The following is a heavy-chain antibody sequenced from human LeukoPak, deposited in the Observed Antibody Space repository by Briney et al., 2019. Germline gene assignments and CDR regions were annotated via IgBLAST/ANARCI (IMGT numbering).Heavy chain of an antibody. CDR2: IYPGDFDT. V-gene: IGHV5-51*01. D-gene: IGHD3-22*01. Sequence: GGSLKISCKGSGSSFTSYWIGWVRQLPGKGLEWMGIIYPGDFDTTYSPSFQGQVTISADKSISTAYLQWTSLKASDPAMYSCARGDSSGYWPCLVYWGQGTLVTVSS. J-gene: IGHJ4*02. CDR1: GSSFTSYW. CDR3: ARGDSSGYWPCLVY.